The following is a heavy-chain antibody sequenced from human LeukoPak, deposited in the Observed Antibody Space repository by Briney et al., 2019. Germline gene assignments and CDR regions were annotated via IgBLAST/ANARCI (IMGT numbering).Heavy chain of an antibody. Sequence: SETLSLTCTVFGGSISGYYWSWIRQPPGKGLEWIGEINHSGSTNYNPSLKSRVTISVDTSKNQFSLKLSSVTAADTAMYYCARGPQFSSGYYSSYYYYYMDVWGKGTTVTVSS. CDR2: INHSGST. J-gene: IGHJ6*03. CDR1: GGSISGYY. V-gene: IGHV4-34*01. CDR3: ARGPQFSSGYYSSYYYYYMDV. D-gene: IGHD3-3*01.